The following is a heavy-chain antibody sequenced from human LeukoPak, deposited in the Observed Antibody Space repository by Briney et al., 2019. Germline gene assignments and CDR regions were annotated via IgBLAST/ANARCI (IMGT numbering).Heavy chain of an antibody. CDR1: GVSIRSNG. D-gene: IGHD3-10*01. CDR2: ISSTSGHI. Sequence: GGSLRLSCAASGVSIRSNGIHWVRQAPGKGLEWVSSISSTSGHIYYADSMKGRFTISRDNAENSLYLQMSSLRAEDTAVYYCARASGAAGDFDYWGQGTLVTVSS. V-gene: IGHV3-21*01. J-gene: IGHJ4*02. CDR3: ARASGAAGDFDY.